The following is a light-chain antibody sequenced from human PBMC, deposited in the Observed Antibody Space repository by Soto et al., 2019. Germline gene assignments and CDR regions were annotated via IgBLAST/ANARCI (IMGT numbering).Light chain of an antibody. V-gene: IGKV3-11*01. CDR3: QQLTDWPPQWT. Sequence: EVVLTQSSDTLSVPPVERATLSCRAIQSISSYLAWYQQNPGQAPRLLIYDASSRATGIPARFSGSGSGTDFTLTISSLEPEDFAVYYCQQLTDWPPQWTFGQGTKVDI. J-gene: IGKJ1*01. CDR1: QSISSY. CDR2: DAS.